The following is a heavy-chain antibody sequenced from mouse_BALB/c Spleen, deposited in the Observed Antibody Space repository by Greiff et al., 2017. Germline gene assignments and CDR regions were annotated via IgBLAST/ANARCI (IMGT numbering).Heavy chain of an antibody. CDR2: IWAGGST. CDR1: GFSLTSYG. J-gene: IGHJ4*01. V-gene: IGHV2-9*02. CDR3: ARGGGYGYDEGMDY. Sequence: VQGVESGPGLVAPSQSLSITCTVSGFSLTSYGVHWVRQPPGKGLEWLGVIWAGGSTNYNSALMSRLSISKDNSKSQVFLKMNSLQTDDTAMYSCARGGGYGYDEGMDYWGQGTSVTVSS. D-gene: IGHD2-2*01.